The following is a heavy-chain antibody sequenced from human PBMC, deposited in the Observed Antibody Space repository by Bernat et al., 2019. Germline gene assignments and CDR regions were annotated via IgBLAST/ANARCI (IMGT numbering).Heavy chain of an antibody. CDR2: IYHNGNI. Sequence: QVQLQESGPQLVKPSGTLSLTCVVSGDSISSSPWWSWVRQPPGKGLEWIAEIYHNGNINYNPSLRSRVTISIDKSKNQISLRLSSVTAADTAVYYCARDPVAAVGTAFDIWGQGTMVTVSS. V-gene: IGHV4-4*02. J-gene: IGHJ3*02. D-gene: IGHD6-13*01. CDR1: GDSISSSPW. CDR3: ARDPVAAVGTAFDI.